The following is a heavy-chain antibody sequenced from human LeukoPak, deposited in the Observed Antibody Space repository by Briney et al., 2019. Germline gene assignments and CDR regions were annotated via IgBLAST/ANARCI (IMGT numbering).Heavy chain of an antibody. CDR1: IFTLNIDW. D-gene: IGHD5-12*01. CDR2: INSDGSKT. Sequence: TGGSLRRSCAGSIFTLNIDWMHWVRPAPGKGLVWVSRINSDGSKTNYADSVEGRFTISRDNAKNTLYLQINSLGPEDTAVYYCARDRGYEIDYWGQGTLVTVSS. CDR3: ARDRGYEIDY. J-gene: IGHJ4*02. V-gene: IGHV3-74*01.